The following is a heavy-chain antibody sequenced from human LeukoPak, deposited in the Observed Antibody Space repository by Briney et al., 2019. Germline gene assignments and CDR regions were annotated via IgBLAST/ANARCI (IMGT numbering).Heavy chain of an antibody. CDR3: AKDPRRYSRTGGYFEY. CDR2: IYSAGST. V-gene: IGHV3-66*01. CDR1: GFTFSIHG. D-gene: IGHD6-13*01. Sequence: PGGSLRLSCAASGFTFSIHGMNWVRQAPGKGLEWASTIYSAGSTHYADSVKGRFTISRDNSKNTLYLQMNSLRAEDTAVYYCAKDPRRYSRTGGYFEYWGQGTLVTVSS. J-gene: IGHJ4*02.